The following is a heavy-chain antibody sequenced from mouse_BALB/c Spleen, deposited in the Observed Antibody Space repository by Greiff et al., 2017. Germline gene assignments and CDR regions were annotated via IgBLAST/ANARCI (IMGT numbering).Heavy chain of an antibody. CDR3: ARYYYGSAMDY. CDR2: ISSGSSTI. V-gene: IGHV5-17*02. Sequence: EVKLVESGGGLVQPGGSRKLSCAASGFTFSSFGMHWVRQAPEKGLEWVAYISSGSSTIYYADTVKGRFTISRDNPKNTLFLQMTSLRSEDTAMYYCARYYYGSAMDYWGQGTSVTVSS. J-gene: IGHJ4*01. D-gene: IGHD1-1*01. CDR1: GFTFSSFG.